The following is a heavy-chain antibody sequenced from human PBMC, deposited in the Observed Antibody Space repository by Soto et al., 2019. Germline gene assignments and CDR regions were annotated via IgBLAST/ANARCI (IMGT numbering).Heavy chain of an antibody. V-gene: IGHV3-66*02. CDR3: VKRDSSGYYSPYYFDY. Sequence: GGSLRLSCAASGFTVSGNYMSWVRQAPGKGLEWVSVLYSGGSLYYTDSVRGRFTISRDNAKNTLYLQMSSLRAEDTAVYYCVKRDSSGYYSPYYFDYWGQGTLVTVSS. CDR1: GFTVSGNY. D-gene: IGHD3-22*01. CDR2: LYSGGSL. J-gene: IGHJ4*02.